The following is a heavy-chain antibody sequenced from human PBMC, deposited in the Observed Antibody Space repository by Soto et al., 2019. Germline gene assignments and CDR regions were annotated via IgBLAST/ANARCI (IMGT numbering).Heavy chain of an antibody. CDR1: GYTFTSYG. CDR3: ARERPFPYYDCSGYSTFYGMDV. V-gene: IGHV1-18*01. D-gene: IGHD3-22*01. Sequence: QVQLVQSGAEVKKPGASVKVSCKASGYTFTSYGISWVRQAPGQGLEWMGWISAYNGNTNYAQKLQGRVTMTTDTATSTAYMELRSLRSDGTAVYYCARERPFPYYDCSGYSTFYGMDVWGQGTTVTVSS. CDR2: ISAYNGNT. J-gene: IGHJ6*02.